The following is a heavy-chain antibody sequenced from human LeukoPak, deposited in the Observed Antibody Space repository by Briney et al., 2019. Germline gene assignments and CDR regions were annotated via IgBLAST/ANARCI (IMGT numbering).Heavy chain of an antibody. CDR3: ARPHHYDYVWGSYFDY. V-gene: IGHV1-69*13. Sequence: ASVKVSCKASGGTFSSYAISWVRQAPGQGLEWMGGIIPIFGTANYAQKFQGRATITADESTSTAYMELSSLRSEDTAVYYCARPHHYDYVWGSYFDYWGQGTLVTVSS. CDR2: IIPIFGTA. D-gene: IGHD3-16*01. J-gene: IGHJ4*02. CDR1: GGTFSSYA.